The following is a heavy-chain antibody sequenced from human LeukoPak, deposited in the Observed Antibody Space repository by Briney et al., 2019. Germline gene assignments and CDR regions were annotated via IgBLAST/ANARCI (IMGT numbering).Heavy chain of an antibody. CDR1: GFSFSSYA. CDR3: AKNAGYSYGLYYFDY. J-gene: IGHJ4*02. V-gene: IGHV3-23*01. CDR2: IISSGGVT. D-gene: IGHD5-18*01. Sequence: GGTLRLSCAASGFSFSSYAMSWVRQAPGKGLEWVSSIISSGGVTYYTDSLKGRFTISRDNSRNTVYLQMDSLRAEDSAVYYCAKNAGYSYGLYYFDYWGQGTLVTVSS.